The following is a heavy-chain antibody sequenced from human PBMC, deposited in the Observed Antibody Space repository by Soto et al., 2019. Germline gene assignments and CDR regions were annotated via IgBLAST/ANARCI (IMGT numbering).Heavy chain of an antibody. CDR1: GGTFSSYT. D-gene: IGHD2-2*02. V-gene: IGHV1-69*08. CDR3: ARDPGYCSSTSCYTAIYYYFDY. CDR2: IIPILGIA. J-gene: IGHJ4*02. Sequence: QVQLVQSGAEVKKPGSSVKVSCTASGGTFSSYTISWVRQAPGQGLEWMGRIIPILGIANYAQKFQGRVTITADKSTSTAYMELSSLRSEDTAVYYCARDPGYCSSTSCYTAIYYYFDYWGQGTLVTVSS.